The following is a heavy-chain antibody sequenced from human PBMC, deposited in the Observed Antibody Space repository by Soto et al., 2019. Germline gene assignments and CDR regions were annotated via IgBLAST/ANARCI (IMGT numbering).Heavy chain of an antibody. CDR2: ISGSGGST. V-gene: IGHV3-23*01. CDR3: AKGSHKTGSGSYYSFDY. D-gene: IGHD3-10*01. J-gene: IGHJ4*02. Sequence: GGSLRLSCAASGFTFSSYAMSWVRQAPGKGLEWVSAISGSGGSTYYADSVKGRFTISRDNSKNTLYLQMNSLRAEDTAVYYCAKGSHKTGSGSYYSFDYWGQGTLVTVSS. CDR1: GFTFSSYA.